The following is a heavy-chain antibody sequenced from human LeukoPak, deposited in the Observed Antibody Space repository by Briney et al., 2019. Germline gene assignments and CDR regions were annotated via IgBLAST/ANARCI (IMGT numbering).Heavy chain of an antibody. CDR1: GFTFSSYA. D-gene: IGHD3-9*01. CDR2: ISGSGGST. V-gene: IGHV3-23*01. CDR3: AKDYDILTGYHKGGYDY. J-gene: IGHJ4*02. Sequence: GGSLRLSCAASGFTFSSYAMSWVRQAPGKGLEWVSAISGSGGSTYYADSVKGRFTISRDNSKNTLYLQMNSLRAEGTAVYYCAKDYDILTGYHKGGYDYWGQGTLVTVSS.